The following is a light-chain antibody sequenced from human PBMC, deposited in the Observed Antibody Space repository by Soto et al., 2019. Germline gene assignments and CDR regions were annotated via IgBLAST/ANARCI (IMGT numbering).Light chain of an antibody. CDR1: QGIRND. Sequence: IQRTQSPSTLSSSVGDRVTITCRASQGIRNDLGWYQQKPGKAPKLLIYAASSLQSGVPSRFRGSGSGTDFTLTISSLQPEDFETYYCLQDYNYPRTFGQGTKVDIK. J-gene: IGKJ1*01. CDR2: AAS. CDR3: LQDYNYPRT. V-gene: IGKV1-6*01.